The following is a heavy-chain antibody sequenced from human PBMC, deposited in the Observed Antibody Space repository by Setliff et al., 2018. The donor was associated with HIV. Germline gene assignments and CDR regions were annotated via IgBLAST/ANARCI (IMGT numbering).Heavy chain of an antibody. V-gene: IGHV4-4*07. Sequence: SETLSLTCTVSGGSISTYYWSWIRQPAGKGLEWIGRIYTSGSTNYSPSLKSRVTMSVDTSKNQFSLNLRSVTAADTAMYFCAKDAGVTGGLYRYYIDAWGKGTTVTVSS. D-gene: IGHD2-8*01. CDR2: IYTSGST. J-gene: IGHJ6*03. CDR1: GGSISTYY. CDR3: AKDAGVTGGLYRYYIDA.